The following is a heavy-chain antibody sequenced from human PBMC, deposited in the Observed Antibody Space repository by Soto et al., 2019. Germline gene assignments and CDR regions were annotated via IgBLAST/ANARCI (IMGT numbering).Heavy chain of an antibody. V-gene: IGHV1-18*01. CDR1: GYTFTSYG. Sequence: QVQLVQSGAEVKKPGASVKVSCKASGYTFTSYGISWVRQAPGQGLEWMGWISAYNGNTNYAQKLQGRVTMTTDTSTSTADMELRRLSSDDTAVYYCERDWAAAGPFDYLGQGTLVTVSS. D-gene: IGHD6-13*01. CDR3: ERDWAAAGPFDY. J-gene: IGHJ4*02. CDR2: ISAYNGNT.